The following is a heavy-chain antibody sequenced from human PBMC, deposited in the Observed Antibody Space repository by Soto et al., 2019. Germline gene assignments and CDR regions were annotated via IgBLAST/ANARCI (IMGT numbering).Heavy chain of an antibody. J-gene: IGHJ6*02. CDR1: GGSISSYY. D-gene: IGHD2-15*01. CDR2: IYYSGST. CDR3: AGSHVVTVGNGMDV. V-gene: IGHV4-59*01. Sequence: SETLSLTCTVSGGSISSYYWIWIRQPPGKGLEWIGYIYYSGSTNYNPSLKSRVTISVDTSKNQFSLKLSSVTAADTAVYYCAGSHVVTVGNGMDVWGQGTTVTVSS.